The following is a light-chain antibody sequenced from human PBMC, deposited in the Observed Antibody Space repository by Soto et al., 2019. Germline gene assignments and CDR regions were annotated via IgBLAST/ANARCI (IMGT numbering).Light chain of an antibody. Sequence: DIQITQSPSTLSATAGDRVTITCRASQSISAWLAWYQQKPGKAPKLLISDVSTLERGVPSRFSGSGSATEFTLTISGLQTDDFATYYCQQYKDYVYTFGQGTKVDIK. V-gene: IGKV1-5*01. CDR1: QSISAW. J-gene: IGKJ2*01. CDR2: DVS. CDR3: QQYKDYVYT.